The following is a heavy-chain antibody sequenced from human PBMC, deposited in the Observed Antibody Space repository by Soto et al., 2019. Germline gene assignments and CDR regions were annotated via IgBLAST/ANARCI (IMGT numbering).Heavy chain of an antibody. CDR2: IIPLFGTS. Sequence: QVQLVQSGAEVKKPGSSVKVSCKPSGGTFRSYAVNWVRQAPGLGLEWMGQIIPLFGTSHYAQKFQGRVTITADRSTSTAYMDLSSLRSDDTAVYFCLRGPENGWIDYWGQGTLVTVSS. CDR3: LRGPENGWIDY. CDR1: GGTFRSYA. J-gene: IGHJ4*02. D-gene: IGHD6-19*01. V-gene: IGHV1-69*06.